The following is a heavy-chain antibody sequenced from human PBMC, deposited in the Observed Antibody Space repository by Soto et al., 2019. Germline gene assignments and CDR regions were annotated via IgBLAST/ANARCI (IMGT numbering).Heavy chain of an antibody. CDR2: IYYSGST. CDR3: ARHRHKDFWSGPYYFDY. V-gene: IGHV4-59*08. J-gene: IGHJ4*02. CDR1: GGSISSYY. D-gene: IGHD3-3*01. Sequence: SETLSLTCTVSGGSISSYYWSWIRQPPGKGLEWIGYIYYSGSTNYNPSLKSRVTISVDTSKNQFSLKLSSVTAADTAVYYCARHRHKDFWSGPYYFDYWGQGTLVTVSS.